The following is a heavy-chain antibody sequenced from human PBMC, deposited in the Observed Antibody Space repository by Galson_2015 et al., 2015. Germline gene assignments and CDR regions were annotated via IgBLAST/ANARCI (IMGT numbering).Heavy chain of an antibody. J-gene: IGHJ4*02. CDR1: GGSISSSSYY. V-gene: IGHV4-39*01. CDR2: IYYSGST. Sequence: SETLSLTCTVSGGSISSSSYYWGWIRQPPGEGLEWIGSIYYSGSTYYNPSLKSRVTISVDTSKNQFSLKLSSVTAADTAVYYCARHPYSSPTPRRDYSDYWGQGTLVTVSS. D-gene: IGHD6-13*01. CDR3: ARHPYSSPTPRRDYSDY.